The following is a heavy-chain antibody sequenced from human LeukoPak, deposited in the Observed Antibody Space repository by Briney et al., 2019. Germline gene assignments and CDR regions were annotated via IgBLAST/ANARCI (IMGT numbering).Heavy chain of an antibody. V-gene: IGHV1-2*02. Sequence: ASVKVSCKASGYTFTGYYMHWVRQAPGQGLEWMGWINPNSGGTNYAQKFQGRVTMTRDTSISTAYMELSRLRSDDTAVYYCAREVAYCSSTSCYPPEYFQHWGQGTLVTVSS. J-gene: IGHJ1*01. CDR3: AREVAYCSSTSCYPPEYFQH. CDR2: INPNSGGT. CDR1: GYTFTGYY. D-gene: IGHD2-2*01.